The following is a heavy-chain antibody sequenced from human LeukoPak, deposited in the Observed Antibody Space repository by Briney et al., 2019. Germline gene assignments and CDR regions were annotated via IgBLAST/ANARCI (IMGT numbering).Heavy chain of an antibody. V-gene: IGHV3-48*01. J-gene: IGHJ4*02. CDR2: ISSSSSTI. CDR1: GFTFSSYS. Sequence: GGSLRLSCAASGFTFSSYSMNWVRQAPGKGLEWVSYISSSSSTIYYADSVKGRFTISRDNAKNSLYLQMNSLRAEDTAVYYCAKDSKRWKTYYYESGSYYFESWGQGTLVTVSS. CDR3: AKDSKRWKTYYYESGSYYFES. D-gene: IGHD3-10*01.